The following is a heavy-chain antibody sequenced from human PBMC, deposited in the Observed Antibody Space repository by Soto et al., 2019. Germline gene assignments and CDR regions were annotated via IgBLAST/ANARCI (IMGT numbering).Heavy chain of an antibody. D-gene: IGHD3-10*01. CDR2: IYWDDDE. J-gene: IGHJ4*02. CDR1: GFSLTTDGES. V-gene: IGHV2-5*02. CDR3: AHSRNLITEDAQVGDFDY. Sequence: QISLKESGPTLVKPTQTLKLTCSFSGFSLTTDGESVGWVRQPPGEALAWIALIYWDDDERYSPSLKTRLTISKDPSKNQVVLIMTNMGPVDTATYYCAHSRNLITEDAQVGDFDYWGQGTLVTVSS.